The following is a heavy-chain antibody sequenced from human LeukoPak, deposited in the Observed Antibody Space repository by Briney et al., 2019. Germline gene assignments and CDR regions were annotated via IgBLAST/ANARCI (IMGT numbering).Heavy chain of an antibody. CDR3: ARNGGEGNDGLDY. D-gene: IGHD1-1*01. V-gene: IGHV4-28*01. Sequence: SDTLSLTCAVSGYSISSSNWWGWIRQPPGKGLEWIGYIYYSGSTYYNPSLKSRVTMSLDTSKNQFSLKLSSVTAVDTAVYYCARNGGEGNDGLDYWGQGTLVTV. CDR1: GYSISSSNW. CDR2: IYYSGST. J-gene: IGHJ4*02.